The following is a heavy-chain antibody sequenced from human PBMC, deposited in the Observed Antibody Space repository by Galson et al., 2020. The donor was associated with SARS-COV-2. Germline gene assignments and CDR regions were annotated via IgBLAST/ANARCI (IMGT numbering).Heavy chain of an antibody. D-gene: IGHD2-15*01. Sequence: GESLKISCAASGFTFSSYGMYWVRQAPGKGLEWVAVISYDGSNKYYADSVKGRFTISRDNSKNTLYLQMTSMRAEDTAVYYCASGGGGCYGWYFDLWRRRTLATVSS. CDR3: ASGGGGCYGWYFDL. CDR1: GFTFSSYG. CDR2: ISYDGSNK. J-gene: IGHJ2*01. V-gene: IGHV3-30*03.